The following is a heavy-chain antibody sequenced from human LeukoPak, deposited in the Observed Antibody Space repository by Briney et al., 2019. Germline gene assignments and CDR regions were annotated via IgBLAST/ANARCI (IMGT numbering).Heavy chain of an antibody. Sequence: ASVNVSCKASGYTFTSYGISWVRQAPGQGLEWMGWISAYNGNTNYAQKLQGRVTMTTDTSTSTAYMELRSLRSEDTAVYYCARGYSWSSFSYFDYWGQGTLVTVSS. CDR2: ISAYNGNT. D-gene: IGHD1-26*01. CDR1: GYTFTSYG. CDR3: ARGYSWSSFSYFDY. J-gene: IGHJ4*02. V-gene: IGHV1-18*01.